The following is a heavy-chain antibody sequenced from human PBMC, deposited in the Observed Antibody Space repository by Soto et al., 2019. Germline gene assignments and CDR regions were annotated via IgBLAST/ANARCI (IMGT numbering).Heavy chain of an antibody. Sequence: QLQLQESGPGLVKPSETLSLICSVSGGSISSDTFYWGWFRQPPGKGLEWIGSIYYNGNTYYNPSLKGRVTISMDTSKNKFSLKVSSVTVADRGFYYCARPRTYNKYGACFSGVDVWGQGTTVTVSS. CDR1: GGSISSDTFY. D-gene: IGHD1-20*01. V-gene: IGHV4-39*01. CDR2: IYYNGNT. CDR3: ARPRTYNKYGACFSGVDV. J-gene: IGHJ6*02.